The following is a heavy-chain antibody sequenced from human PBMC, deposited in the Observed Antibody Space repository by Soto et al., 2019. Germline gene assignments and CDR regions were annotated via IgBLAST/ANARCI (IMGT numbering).Heavy chain of an antibody. D-gene: IGHD3-16*02. Sequence: NPGGSLRLSCAASGFTFSSYSMNWVRQAPGKGLEWVSSISSSSSYIYYADSVKGRFTISRDNAKNSLYLQMNSLRAEDTAVYYCARDSYYVWGSYRLGWFDPWGQGTLVTVSS. CDR3: ARDSYYVWGSYRLGWFDP. CDR2: ISSSSSYI. CDR1: GFTFSSYS. V-gene: IGHV3-21*01. J-gene: IGHJ5*02.